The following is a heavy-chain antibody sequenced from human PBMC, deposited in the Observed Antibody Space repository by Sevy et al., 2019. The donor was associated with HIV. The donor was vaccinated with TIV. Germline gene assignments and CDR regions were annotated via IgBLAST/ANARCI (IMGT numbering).Heavy chain of an antibody. V-gene: IGHV3-33*01. D-gene: IGHD6-19*01. Sequence: GGSLRLSCAASGFTFSSAGMHWVRQAPGKGLKWVAIIWYDGSKKYYADSVKGRFTISIDNSKNTVSLQMDSLRVEDTALYYCTRDYGSGYTFYWGHRTLVTVSS. CDR2: IWYDGSKK. CDR1: GFTFSSAG. J-gene: IGHJ4*01. CDR3: TRDYGSGYTFY.